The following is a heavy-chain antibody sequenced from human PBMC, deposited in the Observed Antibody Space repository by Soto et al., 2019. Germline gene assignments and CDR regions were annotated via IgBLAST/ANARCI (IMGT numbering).Heavy chain of an antibody. Sequence: GGSLRLSCGASGFTFSASSMNWVRQAPGKGLEWVPSISSSGRKIYYADSVKRRFTISRDNAKNSLYLHMNGLTPADTAVYYCARGLTRESTTDYFDIWSQGSLVTVS. J-gene: IGHJ4*02. CDR3: ARGLTRESTTDYFDI. CDR1: GFTFSASS. D-gene: IGHD1-1*01. V-gene: IGHV3-21*01. CDR2: ISSSGRKI.